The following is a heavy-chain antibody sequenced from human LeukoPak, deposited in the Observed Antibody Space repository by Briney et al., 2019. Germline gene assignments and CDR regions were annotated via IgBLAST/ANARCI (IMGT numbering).Heavy chain of an antibody. CDR2: IYYSGGT. V-gene: IGHV4-59*01. J-gene: IGHJ3*02. CDR3: AREKGYDFDPSDAFDI. D-gene: IGHD3-3*01. CDR1: GGSISSYY. Sequence: SETLSLTCTVSGGSISSYYWSWIRQPPGKGLEWIGYIYYSGGTNYNPSLKSRVTISVDTSKNQFSLKLSSVTAADTAVYYCAREKGYDFDPSDAFDIWGQGTMVTVSS.